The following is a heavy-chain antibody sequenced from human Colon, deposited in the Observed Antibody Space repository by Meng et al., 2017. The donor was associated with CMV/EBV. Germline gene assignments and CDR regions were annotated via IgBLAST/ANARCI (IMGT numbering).Heavy chain of an antibody. V-gene: IGHV1-69*08. CDR2: IIPILGTT. Sequence: SVKGSCKASGGSFSKHRIHWVRQAPGQGREWIGRIIPILGTTDYARKFQGRVTITADKSTTTAYMELNSLVSEDTAIYYCARSGHYDDGSGNHLFDPWGQGTLVTVSS. CDR1: GGSFSKHR. D-gene: IGHD3-22*01. J-gene: IGHJ5*02. CDR3: ARSGHYDDGSGNHLFDP.